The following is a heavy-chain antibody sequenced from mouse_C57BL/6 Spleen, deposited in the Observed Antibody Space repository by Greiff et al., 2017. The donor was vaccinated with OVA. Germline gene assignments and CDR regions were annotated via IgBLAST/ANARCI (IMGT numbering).Heavy chain of an antibody. CDR1: GYTFTSYW. D-gene: IGHD2-5*01. CDR2: IYPGSGST. J-gene: IGHJ4*01. CDR3: ARGRAHYSNYSYYAMDY. Sequence: QVQLQQPGAELVKPGASVKMSCKASGYTFTSYWITWVKQRPGQGLEWIGDIYPGSGSTNYNEKFKSKATLTVDTSSSTAYMQLSSLTSEDSAVYYCARGRAHYSNYSYYAMDYWGQGTSVTVSS. V-gene: IGHV1-55*01.